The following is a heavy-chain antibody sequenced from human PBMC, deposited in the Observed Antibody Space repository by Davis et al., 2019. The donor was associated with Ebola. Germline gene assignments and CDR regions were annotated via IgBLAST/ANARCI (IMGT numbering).Heavy chain of an antibody. CDR3: ARGTTVTTDPHYYYMDV. D-gene: IGHD4-11*01. CDR2: IIPMFGKT. CDR1: GGTFSSYA. J-gene: IGHJ6*03. V-gene: IGHV1-69*05. Sequence: SVKVSCKASGGTFSSYAISWVRQAPGQGLEWMGGIIPMFGKTNYAQKVQGRVTMTTDTSTSTAYLDLRSLKSDDTAVYYCARGTTVTTDPHYYYMDVWGKGTTVTVSS.